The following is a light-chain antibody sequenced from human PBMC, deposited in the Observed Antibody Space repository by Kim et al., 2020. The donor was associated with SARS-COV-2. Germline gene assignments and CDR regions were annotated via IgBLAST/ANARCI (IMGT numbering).Light chain of an antibody. CDR1: LFRCYY. J-gene: IGLJ2*01. CDR3: NSRDTSSNRVV. CDR2: GKN. V-gene: IGLV3-19*01. Sequence: LGQTVNVACQGVLFRCYYSCGYQQTLGQAPLFVIYGKNSRPSGIPGRFSGSSSGDTASWTIAGAQAEDEADYYCNSRDTSSNRVVFGGGTQLTVL.